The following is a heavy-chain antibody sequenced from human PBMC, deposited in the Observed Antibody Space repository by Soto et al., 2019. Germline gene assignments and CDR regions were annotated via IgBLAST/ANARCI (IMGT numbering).Heavy chain of an antibody. V-gene: IGHV3-33*01. Sequence: GGSLRLSCAASGFTFSSYGMHWVRQAPGKGLEWVAVIWYDGSNKYYADSVKGRFTISRDNSKNTLYLQMNSLRAEDTAVYYCARELYCSSTSCYFSLLYYYYGMDVWGQGTTVTVSS. D-gene: IGHD2-2*01. CDR2: IWYDGSNK. CDR1: GFTFSSYG. CDR3: ARELYCSSTSCYFSLLYYYYGMDV. J-gene: IGHJ6*02.